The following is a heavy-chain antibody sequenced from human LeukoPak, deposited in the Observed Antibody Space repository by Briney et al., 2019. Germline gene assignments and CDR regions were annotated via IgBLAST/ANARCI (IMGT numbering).Heavy chain of an antibody. D-gene: IGHD3-22*01. CDR1: GFTFSSYA. CDR2: ITGGGAST. Sequence: GGSLRLSCAASGFTFSSYAMSWVRQAPGKGLEWVSGITGGGASTYSADSVKGRFTISRDNSKSTLYLQMDSLRAEDTAVHYCAKSSGSSGYYYVGDYWGQGTLVTVSS. V-gene: IGHV3-23*01. CDR3: AKSSGSSGYYYVGDY. J-gene: IGHJ4*02.